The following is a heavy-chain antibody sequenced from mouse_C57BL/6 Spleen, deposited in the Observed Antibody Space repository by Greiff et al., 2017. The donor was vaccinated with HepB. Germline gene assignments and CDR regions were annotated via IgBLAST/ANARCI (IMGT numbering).Heavy chain of an antibody. CDR1: GYTFTSYW. Sequence: QVQLQQPGAELVRPGSSVKLSCKASGYTFTSYWMHWVKQRPIQGLEWIGNIDPSDSETHYNQKFKDKATLTVDKSSSTAYMQLSSLTSEDSAVYYCARYGYDYDWFAYWGQGTPVTVSA. J-gene: IGHJ3*01. CDR2: IDPSDSET. CDR3: ARYGYDYDWFAY. V-gene: IGHV1-52*01. D-gene: IGHD2-4*01.